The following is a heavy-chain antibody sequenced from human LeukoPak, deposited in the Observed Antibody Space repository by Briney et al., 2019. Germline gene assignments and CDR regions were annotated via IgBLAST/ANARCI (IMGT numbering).Heavy chain of an antibody. J-gene: IGHJ4*02. Sequence: SETLSLTCTVSGGSISSYYWSWIRQPPGKGLEGIGYIYYSGSTNYNPSLTSRVTISVETSKNQFSLKLSSVTAADTAVYYCARGVVTAPQTFDYWGQGTLVTVSS. CDR2: IYYSGST. CDR3: ARGVVTAPQTFDY. D-gene: IGHD2-21*02. V-gene: IGHV4-59*01. CDR1: GGSISSYY.